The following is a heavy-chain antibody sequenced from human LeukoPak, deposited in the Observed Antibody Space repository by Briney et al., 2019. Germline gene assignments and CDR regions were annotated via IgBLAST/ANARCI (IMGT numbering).Heavy chain of an antibody. V-gene: IGHV3-9*01. CDR1: GFTLDDYA. Sequence: GGSLRLSCAASGFTLDDYAMHWVRQAPGKGLEWVSGISWNSGSIGYADSVKGRFTISRDNAKNSLYLQMNSLRAEDTAVYYCAREGGEFNAFDIWGQGTMVTVSS. CDR3: AREGGEFNAFDI. D-gene: IGHD3-10*01. J-gene: IGHJ3*02. CDR2: ISWNSGSI.